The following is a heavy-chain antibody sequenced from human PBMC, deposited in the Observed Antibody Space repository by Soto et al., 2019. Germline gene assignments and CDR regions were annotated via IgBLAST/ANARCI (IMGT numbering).Heavy chain of an antibody. Sequence: EVQLLESGGGLAQPGGSLRLSCAAAGFTFRNNVLSWVRQAPGKGLDWVSGITGSGRDTYYADSVKVRLTISRDNSKNMVFLQMNSLGAEDTALYYCAKNGLDNSPSAIDSWGPGTLVTVSS. CDR3: AKNGLDNSPSAIDS. D-gene: IGHD2-8*01. J-gene: IGHJ4*02. CDR1: GFTFRNNV. V-gene: IGHV3-23*01. CDR2: ITGSGRDT.